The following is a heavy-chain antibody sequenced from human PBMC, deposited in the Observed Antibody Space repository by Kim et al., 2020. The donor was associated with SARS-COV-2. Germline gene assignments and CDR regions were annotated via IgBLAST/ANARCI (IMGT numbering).Heavy chain of an antibody. Sequence: GGSLRLSCAASGFIFDDYPMHWVRQTPGKGLEWVSLISGDGYNTYYTDSVKGRFTISRDNSRNSLFLQMNSLRTDDTALYYCAKWGNDVFDVWGQGTMVTVSS. CDR1: GFIFDDYP. CDR2: ISGDGYNT. V-gene: IGHV3-43*02. D-gene: IGHD7-27*01. J-gene: IGHJ3*01. CDR3: AKWGNDVFDV.